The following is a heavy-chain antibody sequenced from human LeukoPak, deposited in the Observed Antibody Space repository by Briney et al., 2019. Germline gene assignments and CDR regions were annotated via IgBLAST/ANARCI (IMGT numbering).Heavy chain of an antibody. CDR2: TYYRSKWYD. V-gene: IGHV6-1*01. CDR3: ARGHSGYLDS. Sequence: SQTLSLTCAISGDSVSSNSAAWNWIRQSPSRGLEWLGRTYYRSKWYDAYAESVKSRVTIKPDTSMNQYSLQLDSVTPEDTAVYYCARGHSGYLDSWGQGALVTVSS. CDR1: GDSVSSNSAA. D-gene: IGHD3-22*01. J-gene: IGHJ4*02.